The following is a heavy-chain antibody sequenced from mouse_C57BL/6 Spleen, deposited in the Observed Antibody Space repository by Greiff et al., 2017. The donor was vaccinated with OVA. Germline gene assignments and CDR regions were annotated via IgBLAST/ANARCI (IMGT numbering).Heavy chain of an antibody. CDR2: IDPSDSYT. CDR3: ARCPPGSSFYYFDY. D-gene: IGHD1-1*01. J-gene: IGHJ2*01. V-gene: IGHV1-69*01. Sequence: QVQLQQPGAELVMPGASVKLSCKASGYTFTSYWMHWVKQRPGQGLEWIGEIDPSDSYTNYNQKFKGKSTLTVDKSSSTAYMQLSSLTSEDSAVYYCARCPPGSSFYYFDYWGQGTTLTVSS. CDR1: GYTFTSYW.